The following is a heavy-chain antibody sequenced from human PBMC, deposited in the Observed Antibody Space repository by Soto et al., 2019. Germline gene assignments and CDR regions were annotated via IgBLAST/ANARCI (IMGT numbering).Heavy chain of an antibody. CDR3: ATTTSRYCSSTSCPRDKRGIDY. D-gene: IGHD2-2*01. V-gene: IGHV4-34*01. CDR2: INHSGST. CDR1: GGSFSGYY. J-gene: IGHJ4*02. Sequence: SETLSLTCAVYGGSFSGYYWSWIRQPPGKGLEWIGEINHSGSTNYNPSLKSRVTISVDTSKNQFSLKLSSVTAADTAVYYCATTTSRYCSSTSCPRDKRGIDYWGQGTLVTVSS.